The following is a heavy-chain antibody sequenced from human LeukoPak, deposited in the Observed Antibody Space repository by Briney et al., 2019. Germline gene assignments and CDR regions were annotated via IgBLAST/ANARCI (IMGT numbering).Heavy chain of an antibody. CDR3: ARILPPDAFDI. J-gene: IGHJ3*02. V-gene: IGHV4-59*08. Sequence: SETLSLTCTVSGGSISSYYWSWIRQPPGKGLEWIGYIYYSGSTNYNPSLKSRVTISVDTSKNQFSLKLSSVTAADTAVYYCARILPPDAFDIWGQGAMVTVSS. CDR1: GGSISSYY. CDR2: IYYSGST.